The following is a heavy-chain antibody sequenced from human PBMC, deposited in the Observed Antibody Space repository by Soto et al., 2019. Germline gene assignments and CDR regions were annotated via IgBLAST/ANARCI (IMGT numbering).Heavy chain of an antibody. CDR1: GGTYSPYT. D-gene: IGHD3-3*01. CDR3: VRDLEISVSTWSFVGL. Sequence: QVQLVQSGAEVKKPGSSVKVSCKSSGGTYSPYTINWVRQAPGQGLEWMGRIIPFLGVTNYRLKFQARVTITADKATNTAYMDLRGLRFEDTAVYYCVRDLEISVSTWSFVGLWGRGTLVTVSS. V-gene: IGHV1-69*08. CDR2: IIPFLGVT. J-gene: IGHJ4*02.